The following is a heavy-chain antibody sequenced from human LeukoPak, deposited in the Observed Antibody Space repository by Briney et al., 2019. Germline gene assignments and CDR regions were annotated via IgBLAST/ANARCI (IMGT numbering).Heavy chain of an antibody. CDR3: AKVGRYCSGGSCWYAFDI. Sequence: GGSLRLSCAASGFTFSDYYMSWIRQAPGKGLEWVSYISSSGSTIYYADSVKGRFTISRDNAKNSLYLQMNSLRAEDTAVYYCAKVGRYCSGGSCWYAFDIWGQGTMVTVSS. J-gene: IGHJ3*02. CDR2: ISSSGSTI. D-gene: IGHD2-15*01. CDR1: GFTFSDYY. V-gene: IGHV3-11*04.